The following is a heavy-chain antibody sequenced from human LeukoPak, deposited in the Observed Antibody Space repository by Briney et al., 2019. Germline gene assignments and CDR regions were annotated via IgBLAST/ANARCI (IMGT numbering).Heavy chain of an antibody. CDR1: GGSIGTYY. CDR3: ARHDAGIAARPFDN. V-gene: IGHV4-4*09. J-gene: IGHJ4*02. D-gene: IGHD6-6*01. Sequence: SETLSLTCTVSGGSIGTYYWSWIRRPPGKGLEWIAYIHASGPTNYNPSLKSRITISVDTSKNQFSLKLSSVTAADTAVYYCARHDAGIAARPFDNWGQGTLVTVSS. CDR2: IHASGPT.